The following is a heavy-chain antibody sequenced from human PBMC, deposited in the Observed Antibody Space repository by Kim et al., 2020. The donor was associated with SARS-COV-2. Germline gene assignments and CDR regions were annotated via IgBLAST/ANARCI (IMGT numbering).Heavy chain of an antibody. CDR3: ARDQNNAFDI. J-gene: IGHJ3*02. CDR1: GFTFSDHY. V-gene: IGHV3-72*01. Sequence: GRSLRLSCAASGFTFSDHYMDWVRQAPGKGLEWVGRSRNKANSYTTEYAASVEGRFTISRDDSKNSVYLQMNSLTTEDTAVYYCARDQNNAFDICGQGTLVTVS. CDR2: SRNKANSYTT.